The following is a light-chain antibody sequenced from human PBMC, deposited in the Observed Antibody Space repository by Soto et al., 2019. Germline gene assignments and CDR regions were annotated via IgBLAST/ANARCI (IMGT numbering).Light chain of an antibody. CDR1: QSVNSN. Sequence: EIMMTQSPVTLSVSPGERATLSCRASQSVNSNLAWYQQKPGQAPRLLIYGASTRATGIPSSFIGNGSGTEFTLTASSLQPEDFAVYCYQQYNNWPLTFGPGTKLDIK. V-gene: IGKV3-15*01. CDR2: GAS. CDR3: QQYNNWPLT. J-gene: IGKJ3*01.